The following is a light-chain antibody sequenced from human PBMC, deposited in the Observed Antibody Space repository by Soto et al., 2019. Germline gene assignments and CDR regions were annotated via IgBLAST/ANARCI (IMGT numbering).Light chain of an antibody. CDR1: QSVSSY. CDR2: DAS. J-gene: IGKJ5*01. V-gene: IGKV3-11*01. CDR3: QQLDTYP. Sequence: EIVLTQSPATLSLSPGERATLSCRASQSVSSYLAWYQQKPGQAPRLLIYDASNRATGIPARFSGSGSGTDFTLTVSSLQPEAFAPCYCQQLDTYPFGQGTRLE.